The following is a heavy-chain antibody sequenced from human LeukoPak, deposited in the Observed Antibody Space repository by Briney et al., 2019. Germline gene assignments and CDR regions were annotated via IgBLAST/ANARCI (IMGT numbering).Heavy chain of an antibody. D-gene: IGHD6-19*01. Sequence: SETLSLTCTVSGGSISTYYWTWIRQSPGKGLEWIGFIYYSGGTKYNPSLESRVTISLDMSKNQFSLKLSSVTAADTAVYYCARRLAVTGRFYFDYWGQGTLVTVSS. V-gene: IGHV4-59*08. CDR2: IYYSGGT. CDR3: ARRLAVTGRFYFDY. CDR1: GGSISTYY. J-gene: IGHJ4*02.